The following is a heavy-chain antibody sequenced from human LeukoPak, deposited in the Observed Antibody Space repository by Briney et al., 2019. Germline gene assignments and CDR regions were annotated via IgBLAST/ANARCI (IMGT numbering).Heavy chain of an antibody. J-gene: IGHJ6*02. D-gene: IGHD2-15*01. V-gene: IGHV1-2*06. Sequence: ASVKVSCKASGYTFTGYYMHWVRQAPGQGLEWMGRINPNSGGTNYAQKFQGRVTMTRNTSISTAYMELSSLRSEDTAVYYCARGSIAAIGMDVWGQGTTVTVSS. CDR2: INPNSGGT. CDR1: GYTFTGYY. CDR3: ARGSIAAIGMDV.